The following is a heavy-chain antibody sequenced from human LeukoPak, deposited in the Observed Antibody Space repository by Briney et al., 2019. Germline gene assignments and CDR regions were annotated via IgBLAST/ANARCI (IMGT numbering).Heavy chain of an antibody. CDR3: ARSIVGATP. D-gene: IGHD1-26*01. V-gene: IGHV3-21*01. CDR1: GFTFSTFA. Sequence: PGGSLRLSCAASGFTFSTFAMIWVRQPPGKGLEWVSSIFPSGGEIHYADSVRGRFTISRDNAKNSLYLQMNSLRAEDTAVYYCARSIVGATPWGQGTLVTVSS. J-gene: IGHJ5*02. CDR2: IFPSGGEI.